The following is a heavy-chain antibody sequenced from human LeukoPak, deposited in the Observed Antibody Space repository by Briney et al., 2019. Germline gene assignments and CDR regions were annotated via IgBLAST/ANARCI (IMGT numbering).Heavy chain of an antibody. CDR3: ARDRADYDSSGYYYLFDY. J-gene: IGHJ4*02. V-gene: IGHV3-33*01. CDR2: IWYDGSNK. D-gene: IGHD3-22*01. Sequence: GGSLRLSCAASGFTFSSCGMHWVRQAPGKGLEWVAVIWYDGSNKYYADSVKGRFTISRDNSKNTLYLQMNSLRAEDTAVYYCARDRADYDSSGYYYLFDYWGQGTLVTVSS. CDR1: GFTFSSCG.